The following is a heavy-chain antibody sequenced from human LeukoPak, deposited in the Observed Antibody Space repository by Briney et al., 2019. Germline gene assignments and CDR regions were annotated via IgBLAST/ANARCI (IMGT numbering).Heavy chain of an antibody. D-gene: IGHD6-19*01. CDR2: ISAYNGNT. J-gene: IGHJ4*02. CDR3: ARDPLRRSSGCSDY. CDR1: GYTFTSYG. Sequence: ASVKVSCNASGYTFTSYGISWVRQAPGQGLEWMGWISAYNGNTNYAQKLQGRVTMTTDTSTSTAYMELRSLRSDDTAVYYCARDPLRRSSGCSDYWGQGTLVTVSS. V-gene: IGHV1-18*01.